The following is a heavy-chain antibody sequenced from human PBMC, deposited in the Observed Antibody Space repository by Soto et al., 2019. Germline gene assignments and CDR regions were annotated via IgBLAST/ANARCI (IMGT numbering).Heavy chain of an antibody. Sequence: PGGSLRLSCAVSGFTFNSNDMTWVRQAPGKGLEWVSTISSSGAFTYHADSVRGRLTISRDNSKNTVYLQMNSLRAEDTAVYYCVKHQVSLVRGISSFDYWGQGALVTVYS. V-gene: IGHV3-23*01. CDR2: ISSSGAFT. CDR3: VKHQVSLVRGISSFDY. CDR1: GFTFNSND. D-gene: IGHD3-10*01. J-gene: IGHJ4*02.